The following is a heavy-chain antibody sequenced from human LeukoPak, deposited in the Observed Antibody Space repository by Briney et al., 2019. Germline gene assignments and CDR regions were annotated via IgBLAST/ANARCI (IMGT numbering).Heavy chain of an antibody. V-gene: IGHV4-39*01. D-gene: IGHD6-13*01. CDR3: AVKYSSSWLN. Sequence: RTSETLSLTCTVSGGSISSSSYSWGWIRQPPGKGLEWIGSIYYSGSTYYNPSLKSRVTISVDTSKNQFSLKLSSVTAADTAVYYCAVKYSSSWLNWGQGTLVTVSS. CDR1: GGSISSSSYS. CDR2: IYYSGST. J-gene: IGHJ4*02.